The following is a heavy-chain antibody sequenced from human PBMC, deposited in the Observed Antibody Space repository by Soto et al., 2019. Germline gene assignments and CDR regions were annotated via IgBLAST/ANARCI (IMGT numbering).Heavy chain of an antibody. CDR3: ARGISVEEAAIMGCYFDY. CDR2: INQDAGGK. CDR1: GFTFSRHW. J-gene: IGHJ4*02. Sequence: RLSCAASGFTFSRHWMTWVRQAPGKGLEWVANINQDAGGKWYVDSVRGRFTMSRDNAKNSLYLQMNNLRDEDTAVYYCARGISVEEAAIMGCYFDYWGQGILVTVSS. V-gene: IGHV3-7*03. D-gene: IGHD2-15*01.